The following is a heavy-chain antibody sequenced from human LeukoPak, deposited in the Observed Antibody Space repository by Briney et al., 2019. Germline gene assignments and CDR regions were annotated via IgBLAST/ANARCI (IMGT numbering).Heavy chain of an antibody. CDR1: GYSISSGYY. D-gene: IGHD6-13*01. CDR3: ARHESPYSSRPGWFDP. V-gene: IGHV4-38-2*01. J-gene: IGHJ5*02. CDR2: IYHSGST. Sequence: SETLSLTCAVSGYSISSGYYWGWIRPPPGKGLEWIGSIYHSGSTYYNPSLKSRVTISVDTSKNQFSLKLSSVTAADTAVYYCARHESPYSSRPGWFDPWGQGTLVTVSS.